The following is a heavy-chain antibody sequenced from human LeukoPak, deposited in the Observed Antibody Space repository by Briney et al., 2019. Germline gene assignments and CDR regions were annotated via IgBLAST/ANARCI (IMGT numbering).Heavy chain of an antibody. CDR2: IYYSGST. Sequence: SETLSLTCTVSGGSISSGGYYWSWMRQHPGKGLEWIGYIYYSGSTYYNPSLKSRVTISVDTSKNQFSLKLSSVTAADTAVYYCARGDTMLRVVIDEIDPWGQGTLVTVSS. V-gene: IGHV4-31*03. CDR3: ARGDTMLRVVIDEIDP. D-gene: IGHD3-10*01. CDR1: GGSISSGGYY. J-gene: IGHJ5*02.